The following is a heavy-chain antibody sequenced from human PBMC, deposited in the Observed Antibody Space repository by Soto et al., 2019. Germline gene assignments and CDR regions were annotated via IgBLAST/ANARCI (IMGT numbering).Heavy chain of an antibody. D-gene: IGHD6-13*01. CDR1: GGTFSSYA. J-gene: IGHJ4*02. Sequence: ASVKVSCKASGGTFSSYAISWVRQAPGQGLEWMGGIIPIFGTANYAQKFQGRVTITADESTSTAYMELSSLRSEDTAVYYCARGHADSYSSSWPNFDYWGQGTLVTVSS. CDR2: IIPIFGTA. V-gene: IGHV1-69*13. CDR3: ARGHADSYSSSWPNFDY.